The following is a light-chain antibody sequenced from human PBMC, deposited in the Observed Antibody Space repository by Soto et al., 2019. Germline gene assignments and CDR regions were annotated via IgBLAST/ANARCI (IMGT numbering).Light chain of an antibody. CDR2: GAS. J-gene: IGKJ1*01. CDR3: RHYINSQWT. CDR1: QSVSSTY. Sequence: EIVLTQSPGTLSLSPGERATLSCRAGQSVSSTYLDWYQQKPGQAPRLLIYGASSRATGIPDRFSGSASGIDFTLTISRVEPEDFAVYFCRHYINSQWTFGQGTKVEIK. V-gene: IGKV3-20*01.